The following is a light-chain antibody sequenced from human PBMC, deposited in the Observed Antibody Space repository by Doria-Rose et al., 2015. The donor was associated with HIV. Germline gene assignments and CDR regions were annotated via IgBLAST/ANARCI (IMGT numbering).Light chain of an antibody. J-gene: IGKJ5*01. CDR3: MKPLQIPPT. V-gene: IGKV2-28*01. CDR1: QSLLHSNGYNY. CDR2: LGS. Sequence: TQSPLSLPVTPGEPASISCRSSQSLLHSNGYNYLDWYLQKPGQSPQLLIYLGSNRASGVPDRFSGSGSGTDFTLKISRVEGEDVGIYDCMKPLQIPPTCDQVIRREIK.